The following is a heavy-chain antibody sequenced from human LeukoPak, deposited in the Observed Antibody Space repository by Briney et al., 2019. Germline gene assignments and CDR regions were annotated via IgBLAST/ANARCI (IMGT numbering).Heavy chain of an antibody. J-gene: IGHJ4*02. CDR2: ISYDESYR. V-gene: IGHV3-30-3*01. CDR3: GSVVASEXXXAGDY. CDR1: GFTFSSYA. D-gene: IGHD6-25*01. Sequence: GGSLRLSCAASGFTFSSYAMHWVRQAPGKGLEWVALISYDESYRYYADSVKGRFTISRDNAKNSLYLQMNSLRDEDTAVYYCGSVVASEXXXAGDYWGQGTLVTVSS.